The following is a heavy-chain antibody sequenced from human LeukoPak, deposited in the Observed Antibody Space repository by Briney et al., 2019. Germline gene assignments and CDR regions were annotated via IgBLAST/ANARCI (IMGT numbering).Heavy chain of an antibody. CDR2: INHSGST. CDR3: ARGFTIAAIYYYYGMDV. V-gene: IGHV4-34*01. CDR1: GGSFSGYY. D-gene: IGHD6-6*01. Sequence: PSETLSLTCAVYGGSFSGYYWSWIRQPPGKGLEWIGEINHSGSTNYNPSLKSRVTISVDMSKNQFSLKLSSVTAADTAVYYCARGFTIAAIYYYYGMDVWGQGTTVTVFS. J-gene: IGHJ6*02.